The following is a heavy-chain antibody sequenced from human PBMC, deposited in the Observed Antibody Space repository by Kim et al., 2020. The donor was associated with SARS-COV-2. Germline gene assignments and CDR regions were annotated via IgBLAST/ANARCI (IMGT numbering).Heavy chain of an antibody. Sequence: ASVKVSCKASGYTFTNYDINWVRQATGQGLEWMGWVNPNSGNTGYAQKFQGRVTMTRDTSISTAYMELSNLRSDDTAMYYCARGDRYCSSASCYNFWGQGTLVTVST. V-gene: IGHV1-8*01. CDR2: VNPNSGNT. J-gene: IGHJ4*02. CDR1: GYTFTNYD. CDR3: ARGDRYCSSASCYNF. D-gene: IGHD2-2*02.